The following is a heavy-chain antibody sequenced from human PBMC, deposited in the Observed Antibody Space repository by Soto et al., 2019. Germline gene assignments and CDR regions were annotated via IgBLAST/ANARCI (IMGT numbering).Heavy chain of an antibody. CDR2: ITNSGKHT. D-gene: IGHD3-9*01. CDR3: AKHYDLFTGAFDY. CDR1: GFTFSTYA. V-gene: IGHV3-23*05. Sequence: GGSLRLSCEASGFTFSTYAMSWVRQAPGKGLQWISTITNSGKHTYYADSVKGRFTISRDTSTNTLYLEMNNLRAEDTAVYYCAKHYDLFTGAFDYWGQGTLVTVSS. J-gene: IGHJ4*02.